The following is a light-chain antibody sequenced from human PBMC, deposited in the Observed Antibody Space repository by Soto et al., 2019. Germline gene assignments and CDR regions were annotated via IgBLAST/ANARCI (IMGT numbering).Light chain of an antibody. J-gene: IGKJ1*01. CDR1: QSVLYNSNNKNC. CDR2: WAS. CDR3: QQYLGGQWT. Sequence: DIVMTQSPDSLAVSLGERATINCKSSQSVLYNSNNKNCLAWYQQKPGQPPKLLIYWASTRESGVPDRFSGSGSGTDFTLTIRSLQAEDVAVYYCQQYLGGQWTFGQGTKVEIK. V-gene: IGKV4-1*01.